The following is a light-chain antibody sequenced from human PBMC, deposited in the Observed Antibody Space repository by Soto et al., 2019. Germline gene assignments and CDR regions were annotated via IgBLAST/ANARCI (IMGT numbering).Light chain of an antibody. CDR1: ESLVHSDGNTY. Sequence: DIVMTQTPLXSPVTLGQPASISCRSTESLVHSDGNTYLSWLQQRPGQPPRLLIYKISNRSSGVTDKFRDSWAGTDFPLKISRVEAEDVRIYYCMQATHSPWAYGQRTSGEIK. CDR3: MQATHSPWA. CDR2: KIS. J-gene: IGKJ1*01. V-gene: IGKV2-24*01.